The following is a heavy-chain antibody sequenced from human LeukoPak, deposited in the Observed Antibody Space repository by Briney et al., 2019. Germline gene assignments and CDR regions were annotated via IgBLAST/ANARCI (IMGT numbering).Heavy chain of an antibody. J-gene: IGHJ5*02. CDR1: GGSISGYY. D-gene: IGHD1-14*01. CDR2: IYTSWTT. Sequence: SETLSLTCTVSGGSISGYYWSWIRQPAGKGLEWMGRIYTSWTTTYNPSLKSRVTMSVDTSRNQFSLKLSSVTAADTAVYYCARVPTWYVSCFDPWGQGTLVTVSS. CDR3: ARVPTWYVSCFDP. V-gene: IGHV4-4*07.